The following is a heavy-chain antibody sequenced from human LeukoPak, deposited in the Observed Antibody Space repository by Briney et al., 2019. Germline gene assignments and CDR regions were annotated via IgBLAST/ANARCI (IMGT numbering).Heavy chain of an antibody. D-gene: IGHD5-18*01. CDR2: IYYSGST. CDR3: ARRAPYSYEWSTLDY. Sequence: TSVTLSLTCTVSGGSISSYYWSWIRQPPGKGLEWIGYIYYSGSTNYNPSLKSRVTTSVDTSKNQFSLKLSSVTAADTAVYYCARRAPYSYEWSTLDYWGQGTLVT. CDR1: GGSISSYY. V-gene: IGHV4-59*08. J-gene: IGHJ4*02.